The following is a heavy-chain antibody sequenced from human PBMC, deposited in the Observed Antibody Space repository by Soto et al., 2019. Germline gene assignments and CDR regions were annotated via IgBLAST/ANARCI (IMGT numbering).Heavy chain of an antibody. D-gene: IGHD6-19*01. Sequence: EVQLVESGGGLVKPGGSLRLSCAASGFTFSSYSMIWVRQAPGKGLEWVSSISSSSSYIYYADSVKGRFTISRDTDKNSLYLQMNSLRAEDTAVYYCASEQWAGGMDVWGQGTTVTVSS. V-gene: IGHV3-21*01. CDR1: GFTFSSYS. CDR3: ASEQWAGGMDV. CDR2: ISSSSSYI. J-gene: IGHJ6*02.